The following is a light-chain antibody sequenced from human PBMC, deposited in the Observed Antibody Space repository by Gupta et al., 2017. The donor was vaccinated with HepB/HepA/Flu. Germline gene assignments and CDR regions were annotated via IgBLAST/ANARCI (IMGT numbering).Light chain of an antibody. Sequence: QAVVTQDHSLTVSPGGPVPLPCATSTGAGTSGHWPYWFHQNPGQATRTLIYDTSIKQPWTPERFAGSLLGGKAAMTLSGAQPEDEADYYCLLSSNGVRVFGGGTKLIVL. J-gene: IGLJ2*01. CDR1: TGAGTSGHW. CDR2: DTS. CDR3: LLSSNGVRV. V-gene: IGLV7-46*01.